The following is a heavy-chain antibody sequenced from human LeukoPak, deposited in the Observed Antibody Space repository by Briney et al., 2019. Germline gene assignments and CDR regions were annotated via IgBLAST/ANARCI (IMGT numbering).Heavy chain of an antibody. J-gene: IGHJ6*03. CDR3: ARESGYDFSVDYYYYYMDV. D-gene: IGHD5-12*01. CDR2: ISSDGSKK. CDR1: GFTFSSYE. Sequence: GGSLRLSCAASGFTFSSYELNWVRQAPGKGLEWEAVISSDGSKKDHADSVKGRFTISRDNAKNSLYLQMNSLRAEDTALYYCARESGYDFSVDYYYYYMDVWGKGTTVTVSS. V-gene: IGHV3-30*04.